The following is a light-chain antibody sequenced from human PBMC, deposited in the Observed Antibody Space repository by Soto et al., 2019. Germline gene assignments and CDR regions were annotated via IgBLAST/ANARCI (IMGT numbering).Light chain of an antibody. V-gene: IGKV3-20*01. CDR2: GAS. CDR1: QSVSNTY. Sequence: EIVLTQSPGPLSLSPGERSTLSCMASQSVSNTYLAWYQQKPGQAPRFLIYGASNRATGIPDRFSGSGSGTDFTLTISRLEPEDFAAYYCQHYCSAPTWTFGQGTKV. J-gene: IGKJ1*01. CDR3: QHYCSAPTWT.